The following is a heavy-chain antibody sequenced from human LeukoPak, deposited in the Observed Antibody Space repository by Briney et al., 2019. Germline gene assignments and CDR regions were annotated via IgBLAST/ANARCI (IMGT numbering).Heavy chain of an antibody. D-gene: IGHD1-14*01. Sequence: GASVNVSCKASVYTFTSYYMHWVRQAPGQGLDWMGIINPSGGSTSYAQKFQGRVPMTRDTSTSTVYMELSSLRSEDTAVYYCARDCIKESCMDVWGQGTTVTVSS. V-gene: IGHV1-46*03. CDR1: VYTFTSYY. J-gene: IGHJ6*02. CDR3: ARDCIKESCMDV. CDR2: INPSGGST.